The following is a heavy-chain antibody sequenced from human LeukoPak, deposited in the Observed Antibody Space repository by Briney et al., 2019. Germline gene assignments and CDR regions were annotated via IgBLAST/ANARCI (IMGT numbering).Heavy chain of an antibody. CDR2: ISGSGGST. D-gene: IGHD3-9*01. CDR1: GFTFSSYA. CDR3: AKGLNDYDILTGYLIFDY. J-gene: IGHJ4*02. Sequence: SGGSLRLSCAASGFTFSSYAMSWVRQAPGKGLEWVPAISGSGGSTYYADSVKGRFTISRDNSKNTLYLQMNSLRAEDTAVYYCAKGLNDYDILTGYLIFDYWGQGTLVTVSS. V-gene: IGHV3-23*01.